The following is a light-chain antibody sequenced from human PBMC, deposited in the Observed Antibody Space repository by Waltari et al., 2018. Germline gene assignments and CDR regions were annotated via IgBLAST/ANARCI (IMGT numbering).Light chain of an antibody. CDR3: QHYVRLPVA. CDR1: QSLSRA. Sequence: EIVLTQSPDTLSLSPGERATLSCRASQSLSRALAWYQQKPGQAPSLLIYGISTRATGIPDRFSGSGSVTDFSLTSTSLEPEDFAVYYCQHYVRLPVAFGQGTKVDIK. CDR2: GIS. V-gene: IGKV3-20*01. J-gene: IGKJ1*01.